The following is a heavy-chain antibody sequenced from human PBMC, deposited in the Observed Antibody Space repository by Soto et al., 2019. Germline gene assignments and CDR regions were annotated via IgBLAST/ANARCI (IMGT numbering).Heavy chain of an antibody. Sequence: QVQLVESGGGVAQPGRSLRLSCAASGFTFSSYAMHWVRQAPGKGLEWVAVIAYDGSNKYYADSVKGRFTISRDNSKNTLYLQMNSLRDEDTAVYYCARMASFYCSGGSCYPTYGMDFWGQGTTVTVSS. V-gene: IGHV3-30-3*01. CDR1: GFTFSSYA. D-gene: IGHD2-15*01. J-gene: IGHJ6*02. CDR2: IAYDGSNK. CDR3: ARMASFYCSGGSCYPTYGMDF.